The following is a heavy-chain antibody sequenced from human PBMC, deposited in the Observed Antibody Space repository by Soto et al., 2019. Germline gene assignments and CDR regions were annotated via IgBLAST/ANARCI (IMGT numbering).Heavy chain of an antibody. CDR3: ATNLQRRTLSDAFDI. Sequence: GGSLRLSCAASGISFSDYGMHWVRQAPGKGLEWVAIISYDAKYKYYAESVKGRFTISRDNSRNTLNLQMTSLGGEDTAVYYCATNLQRRTLSDAFDIWGQGTMVTVS. V-gene: IGHV3-30*03. CDR2: ISYDAKYK. J-gene: IGHJ3*02. CDR1: GISFSDYG. D-gene: IGHD3-3*02.